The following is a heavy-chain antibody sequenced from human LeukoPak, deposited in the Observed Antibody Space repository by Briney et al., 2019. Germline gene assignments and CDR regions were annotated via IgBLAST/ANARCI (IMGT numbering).Heavy chain of an antibody. J-gene: IGHJ4*02. CDR1: GGSLSGYY. V-gene: IGHV4-34*01. D-gene: IGHD3-22*01. CDR3: AMSITMIIVIVKRPPTIDY. CDR2: INHSGST. Sequence: SETLSLTCAVYGGSLSGYYWSWIRQSPGKGLEWIGEINHSGSTNYNPSLKSRVTISVDTSKNQFSLKLSSVTAADAAVYYCAMSITMIIVIVKRPPTIDYWGQGTLVTVSS.